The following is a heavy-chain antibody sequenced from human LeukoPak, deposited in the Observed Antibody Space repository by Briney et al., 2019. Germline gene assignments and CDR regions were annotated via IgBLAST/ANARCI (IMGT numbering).Heavy chain of an antibody. Sequence: SISRSGSYIYYADSVKGRFTISRDKAKNSLYLQMNSLRAEDTAVYYCARGWGVGDYFDYWGQGTLVTVSS. CDR2: ISRSGSYI. CDR3: ARGWGVGDYFDY. V-gene: IGHV3-21*04. D-gene: IGHD3-16*01. J-gene: IGHJ4*02.